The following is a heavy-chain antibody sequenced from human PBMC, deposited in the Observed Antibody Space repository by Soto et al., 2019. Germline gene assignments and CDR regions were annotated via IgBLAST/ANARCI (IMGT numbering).Heavy chain of an antibody. Sequence: GGSLRLSCAASGFTFSSYGMHWVRQAPGKGLEWVAVIWYDGSNKYYADSVKGRFTISRDNSKNTLYLQMNSLRAEDTAVCYCARAKTTVTTTYGMDVWGQGTTVTVSS. CDR2: IWYDGSNK. V-gene: IGHV3-33*01. CDR3: ARAKTTVTTTYGMDV. J-gene: IGHJ6*02. CDR1: GFTFSSYG. D-gene: IGHD4-17*01.